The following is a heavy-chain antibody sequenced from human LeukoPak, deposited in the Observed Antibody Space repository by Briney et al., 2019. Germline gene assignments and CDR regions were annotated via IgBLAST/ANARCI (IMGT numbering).Heavy chain of an antibody. V-gene: IGHV3-30*04. CDR2: ISYDGSNK. D-gene: IGHD3-9*01. J-gene: IGHJ4*02. CDR1: GFTFSSYA. Sequence: PGGSLRLSCAASGFTFSSYAMHWVRQAPGKGLEWVAVISYDGSNKYYADSVKGRFTISRDNSKNTLYLQMNSLRAEDTAVYYCARGSYDTLTGYPYYFDYWGQGTLVTVSS. CDR3: ARGSYDTLTGYPYYFDY.